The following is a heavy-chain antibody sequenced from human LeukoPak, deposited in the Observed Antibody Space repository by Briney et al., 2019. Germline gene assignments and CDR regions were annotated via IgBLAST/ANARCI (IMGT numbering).Heavy chain of an antibody. J-gene: IGHJ4*02. D-gene: IGHD6-19*01. CDR2: IYPGDSDT. CDR1: GYIFTDYW. Sequence: GESLKISCKGSGYIFTDYWIGWVRQMPGKGLEWMGIIYPGDSDTTCSPSFQGQVSISADKSINTAYLQWSSLKASDTAIYYCARHAAYSSGWSFDCWGQGTLVTVSS. CDR3: ARHAAYSSGWSFDC. V-gene: IGHV5-51*01.